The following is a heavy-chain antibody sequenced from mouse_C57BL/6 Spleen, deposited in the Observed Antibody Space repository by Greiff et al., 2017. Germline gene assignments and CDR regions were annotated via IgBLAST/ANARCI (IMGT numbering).Heavy chain of an antibody. CDR2: IRPNSGST. CDR1: GYTFTSYW. V-gene: IGHV1-64*01. J-gene: IGHJ2*01. CDR3: ARSGRDFDY. Sequence: QVQLKQPGAELVKPGASVTLSCKASGYTFTSYWMHWVKQRPGQGLEWIGMIRPNSGSTNYNGKIKSKATLTVHKSSSTAYMQLSSLTSEDSAVYYCARSGRDFDYWGQGTTLTVAS. D-gene: IGHD3-1*01.